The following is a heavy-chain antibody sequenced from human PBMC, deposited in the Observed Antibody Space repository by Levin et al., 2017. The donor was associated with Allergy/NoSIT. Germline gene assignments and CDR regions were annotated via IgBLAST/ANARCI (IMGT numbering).Heavy chain of an antibody. CDR2: IDPSDSYT. CDR1: GYSFTSYW. D-gene: IGHD2-2*01. V-gene: IGHV5-10-1*01. J-gene: IGHJ5*02. Sequence: GESLKISCKGSGYSFTSYWISWVRQMPGKGLEWMGRIDPSDSYTNYSPSFQGHVTISADKSISTAYLQWSSLKASDTAMYYCARSVEESTSLNYNWFDPWGQGTLVTVSS. CDR3: ARSVEESTSLNYNWFDP.